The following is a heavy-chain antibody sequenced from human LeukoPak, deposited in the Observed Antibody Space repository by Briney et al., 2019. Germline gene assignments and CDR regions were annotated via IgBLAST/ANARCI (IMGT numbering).Heavy chain of an antibody. Sequence: PGGSLRLSCAASGFTFSSYAMSWVRQAPGKGLEWVSAISGSGGSTYYADSVKGRFTISRDNSKNTLYLQMNSLRAEDTAVYYCAKDPRYCSSTSCYKDYWGQGTLVTVSS. V-gene: IGHV3-23*01. CDR2: ISGSGGST. CDR3: AKDPRYCSSTSCYKDY. D-gene: IGHD2-2*02. J-gene: IGHJ4*02. CDR1: GFTFSSYA.